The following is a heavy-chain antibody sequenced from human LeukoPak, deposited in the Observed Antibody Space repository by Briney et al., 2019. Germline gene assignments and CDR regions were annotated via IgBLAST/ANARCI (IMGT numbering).Heavy chain of an antibody. V-gene: IGHV3-30-3*01. CDR2: ISYDGSNK. Sequence: PGGSLRLSCAASGFTFSSYAMHWVRQAPGKGLEWVAVISYDGSNKYYADSVKGRFTISRDNSKNTLYLQMNSLRAEDTAVYYCARDNYYGSGSTDYWGQGTLVTVSS. D-gene: IGHD3-10*01. CDR1: GFTFSSYA. J-gene: IGHJ4*02. CDR3: ARDNYYGSGSTDY.